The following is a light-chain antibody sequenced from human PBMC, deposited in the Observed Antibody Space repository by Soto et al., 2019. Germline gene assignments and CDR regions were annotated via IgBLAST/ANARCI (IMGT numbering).Light chain of an antibody. J-gene: IGLJ2*01. CDR3: SSYAGSNNLGV. CDR2: EVS. V-gene: IGLV2-8*01. Sequence: QSVLTQPPSASGSPGQSVTISCSGTSSDVGGYNYVSWYQQHPGKAPKLMIYEVSKRPSGVPDPFSGSKSGNTASLTVSGLQAEDEADYYCSSYAGSNNLGVFGGGTKLTVL. CDR1: SSDVGGYNY.